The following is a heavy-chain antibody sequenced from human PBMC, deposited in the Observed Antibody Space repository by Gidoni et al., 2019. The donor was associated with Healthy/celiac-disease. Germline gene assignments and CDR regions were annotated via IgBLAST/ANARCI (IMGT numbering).Heavy chain of an antibody. D-gene: IGHD4-4*01. V-gene: IGHV3-23*01. CDR3: AKKWGRGGNYVTPDYFDY. Sequence: EVQLLESGGGLVQPGGSLRLSCAASGFTFSSYAMSWVRQAPGKGLEWVSAISGSGGSTYYADSVKGRFTISRDNSKNTLYLQMNSLRAEDTAVYYCAKKWGRGGNYVTPDYFDYWGQGTLVTVSS. CDR1: GFTFSSYA. CDR2: ISGSGGST. J-gene: IGHJ4*02.